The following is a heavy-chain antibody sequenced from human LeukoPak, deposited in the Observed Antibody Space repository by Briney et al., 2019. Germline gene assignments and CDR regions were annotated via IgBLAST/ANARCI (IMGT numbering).Heavy chain of an antibody. Sequence: KPGGSLRLSCAVSGFTFSSYSMNWVRQAPGKGLEWVSYISSSSSYIYYADSMKGRFTISRDNAKNSVYLQMNSLRAEDTAVYYCARETVPWDSNPHFQLWGQGTLVTVSS. J-gene: IGHJ1*01. D-gene: IGHD3-22*01. CDR2: ISSSSSYI. CDR3: ARETVPWDSNPHFQL. CDR1: GFTFSSYS. V-gene: IGHV3-21*06.